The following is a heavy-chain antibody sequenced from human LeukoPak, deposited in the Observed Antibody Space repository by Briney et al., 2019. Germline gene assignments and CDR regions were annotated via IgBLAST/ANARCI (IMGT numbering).Heavy chain of an antibody. CDR3: ARGGPLLRFGEMRIFDY. Sequence: SETLSLTCAVYGGSFSGYYWSWIRQPPGKGLEWIGEINHSGSTNYNPSLKSRVTISVDTSKDQFSLKLSSVTAADTAVYYCARGGPLLRFGEMRIFDYWGQGTLVTVSS. D-gene: IGHD3-10*01. CDR2: INHSGST. J-gene: IGHJ4*02. V-gene: IGHV4-34*01. CDR1: GGSFSGYY.